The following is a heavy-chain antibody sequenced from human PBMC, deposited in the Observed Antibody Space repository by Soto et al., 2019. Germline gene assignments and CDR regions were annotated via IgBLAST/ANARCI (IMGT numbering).Heavy chain of an antibody. V-gene: IGHV4-59*01. Sequence: LSLTCTVSGGSISSYYWSWIRQPPGKGLECIGYIYYSGGTNYNPSLKSRVTISVDTSKNQFSLKLSSVTAADTAVYYCARLRDYYGSGSYRPYYYYGMDVWGQGTTVTVSS. CDR1: GGSISSYY. CDR2: IYYSGGT. J-gene: IGHJ6*02. D-gene: IGHD3-10*01. CDR3: ARLRDYYGSGSYRPYYYYGMDV.